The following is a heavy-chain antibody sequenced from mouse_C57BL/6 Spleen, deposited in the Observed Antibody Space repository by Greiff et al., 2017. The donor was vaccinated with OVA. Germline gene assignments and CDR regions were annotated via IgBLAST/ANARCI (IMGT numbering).Heavy chain of an antibody. V-gene: IGHV1-82*01. CDR1: GYAFSSSW. D-gene: IGHD2-1*01. J-gene: IGHJ4*01. Sequence: VKLVESGPELVKPGASVKISCKASGYAFSSSWMNWVKQRPGKGLEWIGRLYPGDGDTNYNGKFKGKATLTADKSSSTAYMQLSSLTSEDSAVYLCAKEEGNYDYAMDDWGQGTSVTVSS. CDR2: LYPGDGDT. CDR3: AKEEGNYDYAMDD.